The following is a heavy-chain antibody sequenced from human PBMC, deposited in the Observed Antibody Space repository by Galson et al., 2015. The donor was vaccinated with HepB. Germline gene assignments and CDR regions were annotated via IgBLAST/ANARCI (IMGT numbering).Heavy chain of an antibody. CDR3: ARDLSSSSWYSSPSFDY. CDR1: GFTFSSYW. V-gene: IGHV3-7*03. CDR2: IKQDGSEK. Sequence: SLRLSCAASGFTFSSYWMSWVRQAPGKGLEWVANIKQDGSEKYYVDSVKGRFTISRDNAKNSLHLQMNSLRAEDTAVYYCARDLSSSSWYSSPSFDYWGQGTLVTVSS. J-gene: IGHJ4*02. D-gene: IGHD6-13*01.